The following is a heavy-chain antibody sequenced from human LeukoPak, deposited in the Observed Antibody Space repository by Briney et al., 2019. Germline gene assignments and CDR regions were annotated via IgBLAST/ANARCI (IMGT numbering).Heavy chain of an antibody. D-gene: IGHD3-9*01. Sequence: PGGSLRLSCAASGFTVSSNYMSWVRQTPGKGLEWVSVIYNNGGTYYADSVKGRFTISRDNSKNTLYLQMNSLRVEDTAVYYCVRSYYDILTGLAHFDYWGQGTLVTVSS. J-gene: IGHJ4*02. CDR2: IYNNGGT. CDR3: VRSYYDILTGLAHFDY. V-gene: IGHV3-53*01. CDR1: GFTVSSNY.